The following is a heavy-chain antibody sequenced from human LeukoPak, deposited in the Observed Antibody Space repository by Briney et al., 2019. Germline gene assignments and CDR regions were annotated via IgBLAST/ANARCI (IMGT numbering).Heavy chain of an antibody. CDR3: AKDSIGYYMDV. CDR1: GFTFSNYA. D-gene: IGHD2/OR15-2a*01. CDR2: ITQSSTST. Sequence: GGSLRLSCAASGFTFSNYAMSWVRQTPGRGLEWVSSITQSSTSTYYADSVKGRFTISRDNSRNTLYLQMNSLTAEDTALYYCAKDSIGYYMDVWGKGTTVTVSS. V-gene: IGHV3-23*01. J-gene: IGHJ6*03.